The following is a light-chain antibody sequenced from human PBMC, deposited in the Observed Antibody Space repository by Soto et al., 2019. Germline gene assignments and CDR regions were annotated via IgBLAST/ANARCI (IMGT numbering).Light chain of an antibody. CDR1: SSDVGSSNL. CDR2: EGS. Sequence: QSVLTQPASVSGSPGQSITISCTGTSSDVGSSNLVSWYQQYPGKAPKLIIYEGSRRPSGVSGRFSGSKSGNTASLTISGLLAEDEADYYCCSFASSSTFYVFGTGTKVTVL. J-gene: IGLJ1*01. V-gene: IGLV2-23*01. CDR3: CSFASSSTFYV.